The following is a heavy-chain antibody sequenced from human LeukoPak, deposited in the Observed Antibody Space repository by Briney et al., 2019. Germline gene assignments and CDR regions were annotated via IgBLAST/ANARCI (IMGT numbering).Heavy chain of an antibody. D-gene: IGHD3-3*01. CDR2: INIDGSST. CDR3: VRPNFGGVYDY. V-gene: IGHV3-74*01. Sequence: QPGGSLRLSCAASGFTFSSYWMHWVRHAPGKGPVWVSRINIDGSSTTYADSVNGRFTISRDNAKNTLYLQMNSLRVEDTAVYYCVRPNFGGVYDYWGQGALVTVSS. CDR1: GFTFSSYW. J-gene: IGHJ4*02.